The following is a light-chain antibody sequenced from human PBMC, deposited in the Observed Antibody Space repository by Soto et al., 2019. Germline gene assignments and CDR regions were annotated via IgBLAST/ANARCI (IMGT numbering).Light chain of an antibody. CDR3: QQYNNWLWT. CDR2: GAS. CDR1: QSVSSN. J-gene: IGKJ1*01. Sequence: RVMTQSPDTLSVSPGERATLSCRASQSVSSNLAWYQQKPGQAPRLLIYGASTRATGIPARFSGSGSGTEFTLTISSLQSEDFAVYYCQQYNNWLWTFGQGTKVDNK. V-gene: IGKV3-15*01.